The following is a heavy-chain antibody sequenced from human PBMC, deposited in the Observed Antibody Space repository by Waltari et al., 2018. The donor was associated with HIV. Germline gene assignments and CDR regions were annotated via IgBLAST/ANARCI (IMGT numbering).Heavy chain of an antibody. V-gene: IGHV1-18*01. D-gene: IGHD2-2*01. CDR1: GYTFTSYG. CDR3: ARINCTSVSCYASLDY. J-gene: IGHJ4*02. CDR2: VSAYHDNT. Sequence: QVQLVQSGAEVKKPGASVKVSCKASGYTFTSYGISWVRQAPGQGLEWMGWVSAYHDNTNYAQKRQGRVTMTTDTSTSTAYMELRSLRSDDTAVYYCARINCTSVSCYASLDYWGQGTLVTVSS.